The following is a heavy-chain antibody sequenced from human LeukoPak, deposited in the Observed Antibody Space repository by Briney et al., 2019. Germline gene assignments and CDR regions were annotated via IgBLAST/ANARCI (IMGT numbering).Heavy chain of an antibody. Sequence: PSETLSLTCTVSGGSISSSDYLWAWVRQPPGKGLEWIGDFYYNGVTSYDPSLKSRVTISVDTSKNQFSLNLTSVTAADTAVYHCVRRNYVSGRIDPWGQGTLVTVS. CDR2: FYYNGVT. J-gene: IGHJ5*02. CDR3: VRRNYVSGRIDP. V-gene: IGHV4-39*01. CDR1: GGSISSSDYL. D-gene: IGHD3-16*01.